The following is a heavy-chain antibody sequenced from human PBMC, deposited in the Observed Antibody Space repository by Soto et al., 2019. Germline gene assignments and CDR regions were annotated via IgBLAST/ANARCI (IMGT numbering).Heavy chain of an antibody. D-gene: IGHD7-27*01. CDR3: ARSPNAYNLGLDY. CDR2: MYFSRTS. CDR1: VASISDYY. Sequence: PSETLSITCTLSVASISDYYWNWIRQPPGKGLEWIGYMYFSRTSNYNPSLQSRVTMSVDTSKNQFSLKLRSVTAADTAIYYCARSPNAYNLGLDYWGQGTMVTVSS. V-gene: IGHV4-59*01. J-gene: IGHJ4*02.